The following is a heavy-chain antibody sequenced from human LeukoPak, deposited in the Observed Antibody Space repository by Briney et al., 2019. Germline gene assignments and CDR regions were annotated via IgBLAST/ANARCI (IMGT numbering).Heavy chain of an antibody. V-gene: IGHV3-21*01. J-gene: IGHJ4*02. CDR3: TRGGTYDPSDY. CDR2: ISSDSNYI. CDR1: GFTFSAYS. D-gene: IGHD5-12*01. Sequence: GGSLRLSCAASGFTFSAYSMNWVRLAPGEGLEWASSISSDSNYIFYADSVKGRFTISRDNAKNSLYLQMNSLRAEGTAVYYCTRGGTYDPSDYWGQGTLVTVSS.